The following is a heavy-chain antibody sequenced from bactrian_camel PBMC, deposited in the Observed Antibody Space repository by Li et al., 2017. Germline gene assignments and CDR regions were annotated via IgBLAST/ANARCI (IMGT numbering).Heavy chain of an antibody. Sequence: HVQLVESGGGSVQTGGSLRLSCKPSFFILDDFDMMWYRQVPGNECELVSSISGDGSTRYSESAKGRFTISQDNGKNAVFLQMNELKPEDTAVYYCAAVPDHGAQLCATDFGIWGRGTQVTVS. CDR3: AAVPDHGAQLCATDFGI. V-gene: IGHV3S63*01. CDR1: FFILDDFD. J-gene: IGHJ6*01. D-gene: IGHD8*01. CDR2: ISGDGST.